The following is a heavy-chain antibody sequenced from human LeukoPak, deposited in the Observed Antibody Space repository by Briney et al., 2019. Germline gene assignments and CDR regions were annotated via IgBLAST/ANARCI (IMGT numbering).Heavy chain of an antibody. D-gene: IGHD3-22*01. J-gene: IGHJ4*02. CDR1: GYSFTSYW. CDR3: ARRYYYDSSGYSYAPSPFDY. Sequence: GESLKISWKGSGYSFTSYWIGSVRQMPGKGLEWLGIIYPGDSDTRYSPSFQGQVTISADKSISPAYLQWSSRKASDTAMYYCARRYYYDSSGYSYAPSPFDYWGQGTLVTVSS. CDR2: IYPGDSDT. V-gene: IGHV5-51*01.